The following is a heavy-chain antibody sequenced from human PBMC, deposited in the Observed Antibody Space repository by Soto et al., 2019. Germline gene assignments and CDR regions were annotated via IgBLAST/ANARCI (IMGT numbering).Heavy chain of an antibody. D-gene: IGHD5-18*01. CDR1: GGSFSAYY. CDR2: INHSGGT. CDR3: ARDNGGYSFDY. Sequence: PSETLSLTCAVYGGSFSAYYWSWIRQPPGKGLEWIGEINHSGGTSYNPSLKSRVTISVDTSKNQFSLKLSSVTAADTAVYYCARDNGGYSFDYWGQGTLVTVSS. V-gene: IGHV4-34*01. J-gene: IGHJ4*02.